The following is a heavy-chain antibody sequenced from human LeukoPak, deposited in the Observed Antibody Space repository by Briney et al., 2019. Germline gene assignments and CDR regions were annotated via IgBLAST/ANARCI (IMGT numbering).Heavy chain of an antibody. J-gene: IGHJ4*02. V-gene: IGHV3-74*01. CDR1: GFTFSNYW. CDR3: ARGGGCCSSTSCYAGGPFDY. CDR2: INTDGHST. Sequence: PGGSLRLSCAASGFTFSNYWMHWVRQAPGKGLVWVSRINTDGHSTTYADSVKGRFTISRDNAKNTLYLQMNSLRAEDTAVYYCARGGGCCSSTSCYAGGPFDYWGQGTLVTVSS. D-gene: IGHD2-2*01.